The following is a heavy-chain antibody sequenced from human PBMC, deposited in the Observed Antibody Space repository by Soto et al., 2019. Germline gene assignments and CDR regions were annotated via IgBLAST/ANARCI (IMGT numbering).Heavy chain of an antibody. CDR1: GYTFTSYD. D-gene: IGHD6-13*01. Sequence: GASVKVSCKASGYTFTSYDINWVRQATGQGLEWMGWMNPNSGNTGYAQKFQGRVTMTRNTSISTAYMELSSLRSEDTAVYYCARRVYSSSWYYYYYYGMDVWGQGTTVTVSS. V-gene: IGHV1-8*01. CDR3: ARRVYSSSWYYYYYYGMDV. CDR2: MNPNSGNT. J-gene: IGHJ6*02.